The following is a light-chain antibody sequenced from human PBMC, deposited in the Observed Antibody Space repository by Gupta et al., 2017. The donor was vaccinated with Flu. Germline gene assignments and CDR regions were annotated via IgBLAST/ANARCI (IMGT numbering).Light chain of an antibody. Sequence: QSVLPQPSSASGTPGQRVTISCSGSSSNIGSNYVYWYQQLPGTAPKLLIYRNNQRPSGVPDRFSGSKSGTSASLAISGLRSEDEADYYCAAWDDSLSGRVFGGGTKLTVL. CDR3: AAWDDSLSGRV. CDR1: SSNIGSNY. CDR2: RNN. J-gene: IGLJ3*02. V-gene: IGLV1-47*01.